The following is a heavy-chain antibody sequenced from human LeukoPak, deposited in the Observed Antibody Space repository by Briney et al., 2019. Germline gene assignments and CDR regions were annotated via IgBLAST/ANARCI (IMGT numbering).Heavy chain of an antibody. CDR2: IWYDGSNK. D-gene: IGHD5-24*01. J-gene: IGHJ6*02. V-gene: IGHV3-33*01. CDR1: GFTFSSYG. Sequence: GGSLRLSCAASGFTFSSYGMHWVRQAPGKGLERVAVIWYDGSNKYYADSVKGRFTISRDNSKNTLYLQMNSLRAEDTAVYYCARDQSGDGSLGGMDVWGQGTTVTVSS. CDR3: ARDQSGDGSLGGMDV.